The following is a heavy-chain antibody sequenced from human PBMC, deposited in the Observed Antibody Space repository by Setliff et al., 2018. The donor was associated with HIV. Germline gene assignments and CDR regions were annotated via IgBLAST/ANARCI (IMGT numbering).Heavy chain of an antibody. CDR2: IKHDGGEA. CDR1: GFTFSSYW. J-gene: IGHJ4*02. Sequence: PGGSLRLSCTASGFTFSSYWMTWARQAPGKGLEWVASIKHDGGEAHYVDSVKGRFTISRDNTKNSLYLQMNSLRAEDTAVYYCARGDSFVYSYVYPDYWGQGTLVTVSS. V-gene: IGHV3-7*04. CDR3: ARGDSFVYSYVYPDY. D-gene: IGHD3-22*01.